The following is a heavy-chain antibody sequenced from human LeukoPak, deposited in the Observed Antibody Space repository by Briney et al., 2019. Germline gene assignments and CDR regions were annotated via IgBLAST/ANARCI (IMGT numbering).Heavy chain of an antibody. CDR3: AKVAKYYYGSESYYFFEQ. CDR2: ISSGSRTI. D-gene: IGHD3-10*01. Sequence: GGSLRLSCAASGFTFSNYSMHWVRQTPGKGLEWVSYISSGSRTIYYADSVKGRFTISRDNGKNSLYLQMNSLRVEDTAIYYCAKVAKYYYGSESYYFFEQWGQGTPVTASS. CDR1: GFTFSNYS. V-gene: IGHV3-48*01. J-gene: IGHJ4*02.